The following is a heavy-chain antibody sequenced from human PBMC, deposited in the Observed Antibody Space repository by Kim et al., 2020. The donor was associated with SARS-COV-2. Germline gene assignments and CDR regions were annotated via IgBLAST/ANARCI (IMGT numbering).Heavy chain of an antibody. V-gene: IGHV3-7*03. J-gene: IGHJ4*02. D-gene: IGHD1-26*01. CDR2: IKSDGSEK. Sequence: GGSLRLSCAASGFTFSSFWMNWVRQAPGGGLEWVANIKSDGSEKYYVDSVKGRFTISRDNADNSLYLQMNSLRVEDTALYYCARGGNGSFGYWGQGTPVTVSS. CDR1: GFTFSSFW. CDR3: ARGGNGSFGY.